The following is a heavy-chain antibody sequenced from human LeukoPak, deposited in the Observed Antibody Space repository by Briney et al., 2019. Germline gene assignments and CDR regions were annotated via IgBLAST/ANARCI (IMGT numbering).Heavy chain of an antibody. V-gene: IGHV1-2*02. CDR3: ARGEVGPFDY. CDR1: GYTFTDYY. CDR2: FNPNSGGT. Sequence: ASVKVCCTASGYTFTDYYMHWVRQAPGQGLEWMGWFNPNSGGTIYAQKFQGRVTMTRDTSISTAYMEVSSLRPDDTAVYYCARGEVGPFDYWGQGTLVTVSS. J-gene: IGHJ4*02. D-gene: IGHD1-26*01.